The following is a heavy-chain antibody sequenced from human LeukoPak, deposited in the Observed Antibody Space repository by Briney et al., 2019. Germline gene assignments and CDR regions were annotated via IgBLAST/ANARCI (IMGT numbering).Heavy chain of an antibody. Sequence: PGRSLRLSCAASGFTFSSYAMHWVRQAPGKGLEWVAVISYDGSNKYYADSVKGRFTISRDNSKNTLYLQMNSLRAEDTAVYYCARGSACSSTSCYRLEYYYYYGMDVWGQGTTVTVSS. J-gene: IGHJ6*02. V-gene: IGHV3-30*04. CDR3: ARGSACSSTSCYRLEYYYYYGMDV. D-gene: IGHD2-2*01. CDR2: ISYDGSNK. CDR1: GFTFSSYA.